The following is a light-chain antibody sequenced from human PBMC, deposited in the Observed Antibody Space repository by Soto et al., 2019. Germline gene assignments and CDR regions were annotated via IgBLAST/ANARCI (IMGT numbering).Light chain of an antibody. Sequence: IVSTQSPATLYLSPGATATHTCKISQSVKTFLVWYQQRPGQAPRLLIYDASHRAAGIPARFSGSGFGTDFALTISSLEPEDAAVYYCQQRSNWPPITFGQGTRLEIK. CDR2: DAS. J-gene: IGKJ5*01. CDR3: QQRSNWPPIT. V-gene: IGKV3-11*01. CDR1: QSVKTF.